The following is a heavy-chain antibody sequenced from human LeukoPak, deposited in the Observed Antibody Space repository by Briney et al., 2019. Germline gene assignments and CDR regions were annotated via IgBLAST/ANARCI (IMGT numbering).Heavy chain of an antibody. J-gene: IGHJ3*02. CDR1: GFTFSDYY. CDR2: ISSSGSTI. D-gene: IGHD3-3*01. Sequence: PGGSLRLSCAASGFTFSDYYMSWIRQAPGKGLEWVSYISSSGSTIYYADSVKGRFTISRDNAKNSLYLQMNRLRAEDTAVYYCAAAIFGVVISAFDIWGQGTMVTVSS. V-gene: IGHV3-11*01. CDR3: AAAIFGVVISAFDI.